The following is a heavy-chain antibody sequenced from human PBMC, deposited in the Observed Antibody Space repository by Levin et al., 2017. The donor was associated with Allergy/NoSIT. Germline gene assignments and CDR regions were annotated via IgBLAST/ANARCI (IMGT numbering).Heavy chain of an antibody. CDR2: INWNGGST. V-gene: IGHV3-20*04. J-gene: IGHJ4*02. D-gene: IGHD2-2*03. Sequence: GESLKISCAASGFTFDDYGMNWVRQAPGKGLEWVSGINWNGGSTGYADSVKGRFTISRDNAKNSLYLQMNSLRAEDTALYYCARVSGTPRGYSDYWGQGTLVTV. CDR3: ARVSGTPRGYSDY. CDR1: GFTFDDYG.